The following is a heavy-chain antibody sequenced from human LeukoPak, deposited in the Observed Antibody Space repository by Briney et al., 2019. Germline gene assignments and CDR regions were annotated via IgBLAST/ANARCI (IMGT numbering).Heavy chain of an antibody. CDR3: AKARLSTGWAYNDY. D-gene: IGHD6-19*01. V-gene: IGHV3-23*01. CDR2: IVGGGGTT. CDR1: GFTFSGYA. J-gene: IGHJ4*02. Sequence: GVSLRLSCAASGFTFSGYAMSWVRQAPGKGLEWVSAIVGGGGTTFYADSVKGRFTISRDNSKNTVYLQMNSLRAEDTAVYFCAKARLSTGWAYNDYWGQGTLVTVSS.